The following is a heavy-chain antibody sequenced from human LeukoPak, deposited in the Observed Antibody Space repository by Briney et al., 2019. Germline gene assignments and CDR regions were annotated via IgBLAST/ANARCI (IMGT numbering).Heavy chain of an antibody. J-gene: IGHJ3*02. D-gene: IGHD4-23*01. CDR2: IYASGDT. CDR3: ARGTYGGNSGDTFDI. Sequence: SETLSLTCTVSGDSMRKYCWSWIRQPAGKGLEWIGRIYASGDTKYNPSLKSRVAMSVDTSKNYFSLKLTSVTAADTAVYYCARGTYGGNSGDTFDIWGQGTMVTVSS. CDR1: GDSMRKYC. V-gene: IGHV4-4*07.